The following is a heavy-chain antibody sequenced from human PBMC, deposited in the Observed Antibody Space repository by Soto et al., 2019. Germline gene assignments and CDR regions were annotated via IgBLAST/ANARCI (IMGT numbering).Heavy chain of an antibody. D-gene: IGHD2-15*01. CDR3: ARAGAYYSGGSCYSFDY. CDR2: INWNGGST. Sequence: EVQLVESGGGVVRPGGSLRLSCAASGFTFDDYGMSWVRLAPGKGLEWVSGINWNGGSTGYADSVKGRFTISRDNAKNSLYLQMNSLRAEDTALYYSARAGAYYSGGSCYSFDYWGQGTLVTVSS. CDR1: GFTFDDYG. V-gene: IGHV3-20*04. J-gene: IGHJ4*02.